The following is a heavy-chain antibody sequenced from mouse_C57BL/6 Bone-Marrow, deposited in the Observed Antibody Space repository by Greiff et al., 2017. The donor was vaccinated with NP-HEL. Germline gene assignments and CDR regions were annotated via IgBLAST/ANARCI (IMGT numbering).Heavy chain of an antibody. CDR3: ARRCGITAVVATEVSFAY. J-gene: IGHJ3*01. V-gene: IGHV1-80*01. CDR2: IYPGDGDT. D-gene: IGHD1-1*01. CDR1: GYAFSSYW. Sequence: QVQLKESGAELVKPGASVKISCKASGYAFSSYWMNWVKQRPGKGLEWIGQIYPGDGDTNYNGKFKGKAPLTADKSSSTAYMQLSSLTSEDSAVFFCARRCGITAVVATEVSFAYWGQGTLVTVSA.